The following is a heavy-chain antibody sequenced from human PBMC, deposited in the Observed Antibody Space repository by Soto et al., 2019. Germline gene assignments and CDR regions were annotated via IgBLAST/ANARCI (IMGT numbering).Heavy chain of an antibody. CDR1: GFSLSTTGVG. J-gene: IGHJ6*02. V-gene: IGHV2-5*02. CDR3: VQSRCGGDCLQSYSSHSYYGLDV. Sequence: QITLKESGPPLVKPTQTLTLTCSFSGFSLSTTGVGVGWIRQPPGKALEWLALIYWVDDKRYNPSLNSRLTITKDTSKNQVVLAMTNMDPVDTATYYCVQSRCGGDCLQSYSSHSYYGLDVWGQGTTVTVSS. CDR2: IYWVDDK. D-gene: IGHD2-21*02.